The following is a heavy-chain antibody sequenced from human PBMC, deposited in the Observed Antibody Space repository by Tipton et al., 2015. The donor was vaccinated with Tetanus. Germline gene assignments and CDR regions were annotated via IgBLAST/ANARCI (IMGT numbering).Heavy chain of an antibody. J-gene: IGHJ4*02. V-gene: IGHV4-59*01. Sequence: TLSLTCTVSGGSISPYYWSWIRQPPGKGLEWIGYVYYTGKTNSNPSLKSRVTISVDTSRNQFSLRLYSVTAADTAVYFCARYYCPGGSCRHFDFWGQGTLVTISS. CDR3: ARYYCPGGSCRHFDF. CDR2: VYYTGKT. D-gene: IGHD2-8*02. CDR1: GGSISPYY.